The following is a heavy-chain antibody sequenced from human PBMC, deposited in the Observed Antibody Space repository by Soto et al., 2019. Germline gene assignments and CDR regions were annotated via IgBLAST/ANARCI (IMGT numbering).Heavy chain of an antibody. CDR2: IYDSGST. J-gene: IGHJ4*02. Sequence: QVQLQESGPGLVKPSETLSLTSTVSGGSVSSGSYYWSWIRQPPGKGLEWIGNIYDSGSTNYNPSLRSRVTMSADKSNNQLSLKLSFVTAADTAVYYCAREPRDVDRGSGGFDYWGQGSQVTVSS. CDR3: AREPRDVDRGSGGFDY. V-gene: IGHV4-61*01. CDR1: GGSVSSGSYY. D-gene: IGHD3-10*01.